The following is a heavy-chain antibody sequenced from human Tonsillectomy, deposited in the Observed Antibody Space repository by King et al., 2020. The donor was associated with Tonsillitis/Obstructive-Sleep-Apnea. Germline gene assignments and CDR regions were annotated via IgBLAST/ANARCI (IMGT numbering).Heavy chain of an antibody. CDR3: ERMEAARRNYYSYY. CDR2: INPYSGGT. V-gene: IGHV1-2*02. Sequence: QLVQSGAEVKKPGASVKVSCKASGYTFTGYYVHWVRQAPGEGLEWMGWINPYSGGTNSAQKFQGRVTLTRDTSISTAYMELSRLRSDDTAVYYCERMEAARRNYYSYYWGQGTLVTVSS. J-gene: IGHJ4*02. D-gene: IGHD6-6*01. CDR1: GYTFTGYY.